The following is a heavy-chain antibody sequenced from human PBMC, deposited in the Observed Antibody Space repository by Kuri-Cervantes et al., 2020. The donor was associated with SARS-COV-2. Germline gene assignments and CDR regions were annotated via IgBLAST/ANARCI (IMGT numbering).Heavy chain of an antibody. J-gene: IGHJ4*02. V-gene: IGHV3-30*18. Sequence: GGSLRLSCAASGFTFSNYGMHWVRQAPGKGLEWVAVISYDGSNKYYADSVKGRFTISRDNSKNTLYLQMNSLRAEDTAVYYCAKAKTTVTTFDYWGQGTLVTLSS. CDR2: ISYDGSNK. CDR3: AKAKTTVTTFDY. CDR1: GFTFSNYG. D-gene: IGHD4-17*01.